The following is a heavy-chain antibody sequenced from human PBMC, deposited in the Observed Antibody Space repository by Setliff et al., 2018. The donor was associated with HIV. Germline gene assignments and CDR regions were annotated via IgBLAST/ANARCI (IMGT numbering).Heavy chain of an antibody. CDR1: GGTFSSYA. CDR3: AKDIPGPAINSGRIKNWFYP. Sequence: SVKVSCKASGGTFSSYAISWVRQDPGQGLEWMGGIIPIFGTANYAQKFQGRVTITTDESTSTAYMELSSLRSEDTAAYYCAKDIPGPAINSGRIKNWFYPWGEGSLVTGSS. D-gene: IGHD6-19*01. CDR2: IIPIFGTA. J-gene: IGHJ5*02. V-gene: IGHV1-69*05.